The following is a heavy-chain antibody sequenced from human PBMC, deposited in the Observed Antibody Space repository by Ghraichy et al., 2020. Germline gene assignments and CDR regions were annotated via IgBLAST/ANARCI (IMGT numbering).Heavy chain of an antibody. Sequence: SETLSLTCTVSGGSISSYYWSWIRQPAGKGLEWIGRISPTGSTNYNSSLKSRVTMSVDTSKNQFSLKLNSVTAADTAIYYCARDGRRNAYDIWGQGTMVTVSS. CDR2: ISPTGST. J-gene: IGHJ3*02. CDR3: ARDGRRNAYDI. CDR1: GGSISSYY. V-gene: IGHV4-4*07.